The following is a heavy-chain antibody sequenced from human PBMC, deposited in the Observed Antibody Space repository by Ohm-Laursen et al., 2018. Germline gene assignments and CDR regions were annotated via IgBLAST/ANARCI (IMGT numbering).Heavy chain of an antibody. CDR1: GFTVSNNY. CDR2: ISAGGSST. CDR3: AKLTSGEDVY. J-gene: IGHJ4*02. V-gene: IGHV3-53*01. Sequence: SLRLSCAASGFTVSNNYMSWVRQAPGKGLEWVSVISAGGSSTYYADSVKGRLTISRDNSKNMLYLQMNSLTAEDTAVYYCAKLTSGEDVYWGQGSLVTVSS. D-gene: IGHD2-15*01.